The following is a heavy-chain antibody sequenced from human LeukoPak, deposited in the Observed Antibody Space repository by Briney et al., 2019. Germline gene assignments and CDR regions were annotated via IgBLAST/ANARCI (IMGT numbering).Heavy chain of an antibody. CDR2: ISGSGGST. J-gene: IGHJ4*02. D-gene: IGHD6-13*01. Sequence: GGSLRLSCAASGFTFSSYAMSWVRQAPGKGLEWVSDISGSGGSTYYADSVKGRFTISRDNSKNTLYLQMNSLRAEDTAVYYCAKSNPYSSSWYGSVSRPSDYWGQGTLVTVSS. CDR3: AKSNPYSSSWYGSVSRPSDY. CDR1: GFTFSSYA. V-gene: IGHV3-23*01.